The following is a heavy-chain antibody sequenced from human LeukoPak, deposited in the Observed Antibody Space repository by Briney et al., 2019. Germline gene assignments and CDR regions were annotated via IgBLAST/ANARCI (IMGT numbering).Heavy chain of an antibody. J-gene: IGHJ6*03. D-gene: IGHD2-2*01. CDR3: ARAPGVPAARNYYYYMDV. Sequence: ASVKVSCKASGYTFTSYGISWVRQAPGQGLEWMGWISTFNGDTNYAQSYQGRVTMTTDRFTNTAYMELSSLRSEDTAVYYCARAPGVPAARNYYYYMDVWGKGTTVTVSS. V-gene: IGHV1-18*01. CDR1: GYTFTSYG. CDR2: ISTFNGDT.